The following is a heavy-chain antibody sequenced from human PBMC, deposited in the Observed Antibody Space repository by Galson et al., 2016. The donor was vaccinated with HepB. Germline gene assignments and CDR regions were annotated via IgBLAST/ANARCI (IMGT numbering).Heavy chain of an antibody. CDR2: TYYRSRWYN. D-gene: IGHD6-19*01. J-gene: IGHJ4*02. Sequence: CAISGDSVSSNSAAWNWFRQSPSRGLEWLGRTYYRSRWYNDYAISVKGRITVNPDTSKSQFSLQLNSVTPEDTAVYYCARDAPGDGTEIDSWGQGTLVTVSS. V-gene: IGHV6-1*01. CDR1: GDSVSSNSAA. CDR3: ARDAPGDGTEIDS.